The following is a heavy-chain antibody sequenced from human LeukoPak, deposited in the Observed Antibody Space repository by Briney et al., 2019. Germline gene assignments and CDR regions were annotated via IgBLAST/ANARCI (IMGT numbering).Heavy chain of an antibody. J-gene: IGHJ5*02. CDR1: GYTFTDYY. D-gene: IGHD2-2*02. CDR2: INPNSGGT. CDR3: ARARDRTCSSTSCYTGPPWFDP. V-gene: IGHV1-2*02. Sequence: ASVKVSCKASGYTFTDYYMHWVRQAPGQGLDWMGWINPNSGGTNYAQKFQGRVTMTRGTCISTAYMELSRLRSDDTAVYYCARARDRTCSSTSCYTGPPWFDPWGQGTLVTVSS.